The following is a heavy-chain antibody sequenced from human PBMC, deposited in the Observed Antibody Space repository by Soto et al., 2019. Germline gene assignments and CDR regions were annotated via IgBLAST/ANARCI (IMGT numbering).Heavy chain of an antibody. Sequence: GVLGLSCAASGFTFSSYAMSWVRQAPGKGLEWVSAISGSGGSTYYADSVKGRFTISRDNSKNTLYLQMNSLRAEDTAVYYCAKSPPLGSWYSWFDPWGQGTLVTVSS. CDR2: ISGSGGST. V-gene: IGHV3-23*01. D-gene: IGHD6-13*01. CDR1: GFTFSSYA. J-gene: IGHJ5*02. CDR3: AKSPPLGSWYSWFDP.